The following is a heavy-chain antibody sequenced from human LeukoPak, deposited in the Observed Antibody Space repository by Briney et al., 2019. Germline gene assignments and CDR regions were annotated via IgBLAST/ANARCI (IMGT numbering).Heavy chain of an antibody. J-gene: IGHJ6*03. CDR2: ITPIFGTA. V-gene: IGHV1-69*05. CDR1: GGTFSSYA. D-gene: IGHD2-2*01. Sequence: SVKVSCKASGGTFSSYAISWVRQAPGQGLEWMGRITPIFGTANYAQKFQGRVTITTDESTSTAYMELSSLRSEDTAVYYCATCSCPPRYYYYYYMDVWGKGTTVTVSS. CDR3: ATCSCPPRYYYYYYMDV.